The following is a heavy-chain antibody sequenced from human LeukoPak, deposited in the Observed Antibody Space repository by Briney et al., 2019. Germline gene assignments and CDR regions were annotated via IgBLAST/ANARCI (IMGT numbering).Heavy chain of an antibody. J-gene: IGHJ5*02. CDR1: GYTFTSNY. CDR3: ARLLRYGSGTPGWFDP. V-gene: IGHV1-46*01. Sequence: ASVKVSCKAFGYTFTSNYMHWVRQAPGQGPEWMGVISPSGGSTTYAQKFQGRVTLTRDMSTSTDYLELSSLRSEDTAVYYCARLLRYGSGTPGWFDPWGQGTLVTVSS. D-gene: IGHD3-10*01. CDR2: ISPSGGST.